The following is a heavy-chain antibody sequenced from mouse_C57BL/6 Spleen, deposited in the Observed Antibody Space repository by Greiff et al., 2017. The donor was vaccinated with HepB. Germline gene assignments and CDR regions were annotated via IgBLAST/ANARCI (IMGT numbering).Heavy chain of an antibody. Sequence: VQLQQSGAELVKPGASVKLSCKASGYTFTSYWMQWVKQRPGQGLEWIGEIDPSDSYTNYNQKFKGKATLTVDTSASTAYMQLSSLTSEDSAVYYGAPMTAQATPFAYWGQGTLVTVSA. D-gene: IGHD3-2*02. CDR2: IDPSDSYT. CDR3: APMTAQATPFAY. CDR1: GYTFTSYW. V-gene: IGHV1-50*01. J-gene: IGHJ3*01.